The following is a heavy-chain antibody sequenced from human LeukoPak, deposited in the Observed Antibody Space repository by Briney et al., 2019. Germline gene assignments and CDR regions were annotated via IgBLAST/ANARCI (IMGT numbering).Heavy chain of an antibody. CDR1: GGSISSHY. CDR2: IYDSGST. Sequence: SETLSLTCTVSGGSISSHYWSWIRPPPRQGLGWIGYIYDSGSTNYKPSLKSRVTKSVDTSKNQLSLKLSSVTAADTALYYCARARYSSSPFAYWGQGALVTVSS. CDR3: ARARYSSSPFAY. J-gene: IGHJ4*02. V-gene: IGHV4-59*11. D-gene: IGHD6-6*01.